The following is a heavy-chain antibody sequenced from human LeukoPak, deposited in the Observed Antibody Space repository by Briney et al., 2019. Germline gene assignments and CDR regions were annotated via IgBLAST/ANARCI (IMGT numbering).Heavy chain of an antibody. J-gene: IGHJ4*02. Sequence: GGSLRPSCAASGFTFSSYSMNWVRQAPGKGLEWVSSISSSSSYIYYADSVKGRFTISRDNAKNSLYLQMNSLRAEDTAVYYCARDQPYGDYTFDYWGQGTLVTVSS. CDR3: ARDQPYGDYTFDY. D-gene: IGHD4-17*01. CDR1: GFTFSSYS. V-gene: IGHV3-21*01. CDR2: ISSSSSYI.